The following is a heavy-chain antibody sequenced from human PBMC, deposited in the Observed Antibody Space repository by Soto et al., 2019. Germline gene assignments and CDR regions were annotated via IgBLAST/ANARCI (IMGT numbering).Heavy chain of an antibody. CDR2: IVVGSGTA. Sequence: SVKVSCKASGFTLSKSAVQWVRQARGQRLEWIGWIVVGSGTANYAQKFQGRVTITADESTSTAYMELSSLRSEDTAVYYCARADYDILTGYYRRHGMDVWGQGTTVTVSS. CDR3: ARADYDILTGYYRRHGMDV. CDR1: GFTLSKSA. J-gene: IGHJ6*02. V-gene: IGHV1-58*01. D-gene: IGHD3-9*01.